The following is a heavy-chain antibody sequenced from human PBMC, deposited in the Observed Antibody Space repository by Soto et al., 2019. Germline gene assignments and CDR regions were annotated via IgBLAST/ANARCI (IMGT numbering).Heavy chain of an antibody. CDR1: GVNFSSYA. CDR3: AVGRHKTSGSNTWFDP. Sequence: GGSLRLSCAASGVNFSSYAMNWVRQAPGKGLEWVSTISDTGGGTFYAGSVKGRFTISRDNSKNTLYLQMHSLRADDSAIYFCAVGRHKTSGSNTWFDPWGRGNLVTVSS. V-gene: IGHV3-23*01. J-gene: IGHJ5*02. CDR2: ISDTGGGT. D-gene: IGHD3-22*01.